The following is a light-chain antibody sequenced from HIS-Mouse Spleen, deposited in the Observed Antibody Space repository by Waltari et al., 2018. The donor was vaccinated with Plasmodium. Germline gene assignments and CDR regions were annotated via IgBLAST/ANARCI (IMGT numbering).Light chain of an antibody. CDR3: QSYDSSLSGVV. CDR1: SSTIGAGSA. Sequence: QSVLTQPPSVSGAPGQRVTISCTGSSSTIGAGSAVPWYQQLPGTAPKLPIYGNSNRPSGVPDRFSGSKSGTSASLAITGLQAEDEADYYCQSYDSSLSGVVFGGGTKLTVL. J-gene: IGLJ2*01. CDR2: GNS. V-gene: IGLV1-40*01.